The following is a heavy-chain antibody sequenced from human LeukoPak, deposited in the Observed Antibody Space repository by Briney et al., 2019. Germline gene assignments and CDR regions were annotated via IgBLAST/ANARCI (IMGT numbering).Heavy chain of an antibody. CDR2: IIPIFGTA. J-gene: IGHJ4*02. D-gene: IGHD2-15*01. CDR1: GGTFTSYA. V-gene: IGHV1-69*06. Sequence: SVKVSCKASGGTFTSYAISWVRQAPGQGLEWMGRIIPIFGTANYAQKFQGRVTITADKSTSTAYMELSRLRSEDTAVYYCASVSFCSGSSCYAGHDYWGQGTLVTVSS. CDR3: ASVSFCSGSSCYAGHDY.